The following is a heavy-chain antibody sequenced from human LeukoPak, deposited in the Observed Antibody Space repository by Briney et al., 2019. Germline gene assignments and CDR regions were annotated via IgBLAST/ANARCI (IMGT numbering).Heavy chain of an antibody. CDR3: ARLAQNRGRYFDL. V-gene: IGHV4-34*01. CDR2: INHGGST. Sequence: KPSETLSLTCAVYGGSFSGYYWSWIRQPPGKGLEWIGEINHGGSTNYNPSLKSRVTISVDPSKNQFSLKLSSVTAADTAVYYCARLAQNRGRYFDLWGRGTLVTVSS. J-gene: IGHJ2*01. CDR1: GGSFSGYY. D-gene: IGHD2/OR15-2a*01.